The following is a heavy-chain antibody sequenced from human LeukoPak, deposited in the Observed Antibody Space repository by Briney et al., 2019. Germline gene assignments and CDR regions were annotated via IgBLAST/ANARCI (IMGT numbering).Heavy chain of an antibody. CDR2: INPNSGGT. CDR1: GYTFTGYY. V-gene: IGHV1-2*02. Sequence: ASVKASCKASGYTFTGYYMHWVRQAPGQGLEWMGWINPNSGGTNYAQKFQGRVTMTRDTSISTAYMELSGLRSDDTAVYYCARDRSGLVVVPAAINWFDPWGQGTLVTVSS. D-gene: IGHD2-2*01. J-gene: IGHJ5*02. CDR3: ARDRSGLVVVPAAINWFDP.